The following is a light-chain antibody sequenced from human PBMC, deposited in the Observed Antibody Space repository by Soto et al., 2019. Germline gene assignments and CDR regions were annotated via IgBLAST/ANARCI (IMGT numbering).Light chain of an antibody. CDR3: AAWDDSLNGVV. Sequence: QSVLTQPPSASGTPGQSVTISCYGSNSNIGRNTVNWYQQLPGTAPKLLIYTNNQRPSGVPDRFSGSKSGTSASVAISGLQSGDEADYYWAAWDDSLNGVVFGGGTKLTVL. J-gene: IGLJ2*01. CDR1: NSNIGRNT. V-gene: IGLV1-44*01. CDR2: TNN.